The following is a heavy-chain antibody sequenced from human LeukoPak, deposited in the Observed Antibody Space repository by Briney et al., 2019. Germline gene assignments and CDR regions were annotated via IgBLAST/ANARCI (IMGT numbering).Heavy chain of an antibody. V-gene: IGHV3-11*04. CDR2: ISSSGSTI. D-gene: IGHD1-26*01. CDR3: ARAPSEKGAKGLYFDY. J-gene: IGHJ4*02. Sequence: GGSLRLSCAASGFTFSDYYMSWIRQAPGKGLEWVSYISSSGSTIYYADSVKGRFTISRDNAKNSLYLQMNSLRAEDTAVYYCARAPSEKGAKGLYFDYWGQGTPVTVSS. CDR1: GFTFSDYY.